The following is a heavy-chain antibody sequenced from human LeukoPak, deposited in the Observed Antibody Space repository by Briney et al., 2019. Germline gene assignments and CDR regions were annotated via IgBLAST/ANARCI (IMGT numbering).Heavy chain of an antibody. V-gene: IGHV1-69*13. CDR1: GYTFTRYG. CDR3: AGGVVIIPYYYYYMDV. Sequence: SVKVSCKASGYTFTRYGISWVRQAPGQGLEWMGGIIPIFGTANYAQKFQGRVTITADESTSTAYMELSSLRSEDTAVYYCAGGVVIIPYYYYYMDVWGKGTTVTVSS. D-gene: IGHD3-3*01. J-gene: IGHJ6*03. CDR2: IIPIFGTA.